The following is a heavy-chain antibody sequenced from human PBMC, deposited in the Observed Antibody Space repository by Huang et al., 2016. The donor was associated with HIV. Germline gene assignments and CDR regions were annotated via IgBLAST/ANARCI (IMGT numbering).Heavy chain of an antibody. CDR3: AREKMMSWLDDHDAFDI. V-gene: IGHV4-34*01. Sequence: QVQLQQWGAGLLKPSETLSLTCAVYGGSFSGYYWSWIRQSPGKGLEWIGDNNHSGSTNYNPSLKSRLTISVDTSKNQFSLKLSSVTAADTAVYYCAREKMMSWLDDHDAFDIWGQGTMVTVSS. CDR2: NNHSGST. CDR1: GGSFSGYY. D-gene: IGHD1-1*01. J-gene: IGHJ3*02.